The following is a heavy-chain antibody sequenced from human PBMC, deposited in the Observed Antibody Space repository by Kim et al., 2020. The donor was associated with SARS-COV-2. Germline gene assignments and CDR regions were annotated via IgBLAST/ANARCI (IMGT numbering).Heavy chain of an antibody. J-gene: IGHJ4*02. CDR3: ARSGSFLSPIDY. D-gene: IGHD1-26*01. V-gene: IGHV1-3*01. Sequence: ASVKVSCKASGYTFTSYAMHWVRQAPGQRLEWMGWINAGNGNTKYSQKFQGRVTITRDTSASTAYMELSSLRSEDTAVYYCARSGSFLSPIDYWGQGTLVTVSS. CDR1: GYTFTSYA. CDR2: INAGNGNT.